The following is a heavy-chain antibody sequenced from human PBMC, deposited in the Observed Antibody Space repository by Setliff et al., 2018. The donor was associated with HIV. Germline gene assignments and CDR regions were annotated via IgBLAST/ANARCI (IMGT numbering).Heavy chain of an antibody. Sequence: GASVKVSCKASGYSFTDYYIHWVRQAPGQGLEWMGWINPKSDGTNYAQKFQGWITMTRDTSISTAYMELSRLRSDDMAVYYCARGMDYYDTSGYYQYYFDYWGQGTLVTV. CDR1: GYSFTDYY. D-gene: IGHD3-22*01. CDR3: ARGMDYYDTSGYYQYYFDY. J-gene: IGHJ4*02. V-gene: IGHV1-2*04. CDR2: INPKSDGT.